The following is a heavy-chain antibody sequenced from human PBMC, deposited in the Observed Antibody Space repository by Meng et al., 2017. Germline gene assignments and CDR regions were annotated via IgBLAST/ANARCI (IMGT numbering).Heavy chain of an antibody. Sequence: GESLKISCAASGFTFSNAWLTWVRQTPGKGLQWVGHIKKQTYGGTTDYAAPVKGRFTISRDDSKNTLYLQMSSLETEDTALYYCTIYTRGHIWGQGSMVTVSS. V-gene: IGHV3-15*01. CDR2: IKKQTYGGTT. D-gene: IGHD4-11*01. J-gene: IGHJ3*02. CDR3: TIYTRGHI. CDR1: GFTFSNAW.